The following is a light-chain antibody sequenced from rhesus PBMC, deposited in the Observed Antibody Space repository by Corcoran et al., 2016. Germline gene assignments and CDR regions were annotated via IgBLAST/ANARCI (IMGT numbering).Light chain of an antibody. CDR2: AAS. CDR3: LQHNSYPYN. CDR1: QGISSY. J-gene: IGKJ2*01. Sequence: DIQMTQSPSSLSASVGDTVTITCRASQGISSYLNWFQQKPGQAPKLLIYAASLLESGVPSRFSGSGSGTEFKLTISSLQPEDFAAYYCLQHNSYPYNFGQGTKVEIK. V-gene: IGKV1-28*01.